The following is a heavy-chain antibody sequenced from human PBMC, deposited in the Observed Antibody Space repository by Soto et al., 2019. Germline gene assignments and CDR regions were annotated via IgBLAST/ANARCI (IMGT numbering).Heavy chain of an antibody. Sequence: QVQLVQSGAEVKKPGASVKVSCKASGYTFTSYDINWVRQATGQGLEWMGWMNPSSGNTGYAQKYQGRVTMTRNTSISTAYMELSSLRSEDTAVYYCARRTKRDRILDYWGQGTLVTVSS. J-gene: IGHJ4*02. CDR1: GYTFTSYD. V-gene: IGHV1-8*01. D-gene: IGHD3-3*01. CDR3: ARRTKRDRILDY. CDR2: MNPSSGNT.